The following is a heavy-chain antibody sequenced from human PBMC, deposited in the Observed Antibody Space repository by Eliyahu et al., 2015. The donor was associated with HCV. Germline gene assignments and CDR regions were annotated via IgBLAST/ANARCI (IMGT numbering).Heavy chain of an antibody. CDR2: IYHSGST. V-gene: IGHV4-30-4*08. CDR3: GRGHYDTSGYYPPDF. D-gene: IGHD3-22*01. Sequence: QVQLQESGPGLVKPSQTLSLTCTVXGDSFNSGDYYWSWVRQPPGKGLEWLAYIYHSGSTYYNPSLKSRISLSVDTSKTQFSLELNSVTAADTAVYYCGRGHYDTSGYYPPDFWGQGTVVTVSS. J-gene: IGHJ4*02. CDR1: GDSFNSGDYY.